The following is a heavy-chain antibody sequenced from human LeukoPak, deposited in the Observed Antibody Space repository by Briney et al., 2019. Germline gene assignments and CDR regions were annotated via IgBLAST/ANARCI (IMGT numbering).Heavy chain of an antibody. CDR2: IYYSGST. Sequence: KSSETLSLTCTVSGGPISSRSYYWGWIRQPPGKGLEWIGSIYYSGSTYYNPSLKSRVTISVDTSKNQFSLKLSSVTAADTAVYYCARADYGGNSFSGYYYGMDVWGQGTTVTVSS. J-gene: IGHJ6*02. V-gene: IGHV4-39*07. CDR1: GGPISSRSYY. CDR3: ARADYGGNSFSGYYYGMDV. D-gene: IGHD4-23*01.